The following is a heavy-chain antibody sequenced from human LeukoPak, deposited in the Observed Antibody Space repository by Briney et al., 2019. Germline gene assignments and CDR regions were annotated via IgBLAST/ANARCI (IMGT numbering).Heavy chain of an antibody. J-gene: IGHJ2*01. D-gene: IGHD3-22*01. CDR2: IRTTGDT. CDR3: ARGVSYYYDNSGHPGWYFDL. Sequence: GGSLRLSCAVSGFTFNYYDMHCVRQAPGKRLERVSAIRTTGDTHYPASVKGRFAMSREDAKNSVHLQMNTLRAGDTAVYYCARGVSYYYDNSGHPGWYFDLWGRGTLVTVSS. V-gene: IGHV3-13*01. CDR1: GFTFNYYD.